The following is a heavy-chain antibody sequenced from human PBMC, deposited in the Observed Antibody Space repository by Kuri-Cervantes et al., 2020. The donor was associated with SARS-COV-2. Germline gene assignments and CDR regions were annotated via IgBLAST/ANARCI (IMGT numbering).Heavy chain of an antibody. Sequence: SLRHFCAASGFTFSSYGMHWVRQAPGKGLEWVAVIWYDGSNKYYADSVKGRFTISRDNSKNTLYLQINSLRAEDTAVYYCARGTGTTYDAIDIWGRGTMVTVSS. V-gene: IGHV3-33*01. D-gene: IGHD1-7*01. CDR2: IWYDGSNK. CDR3: ARGTGTTYDAIDI. CDR1: GFTFSSYG. J-gene: IGHJ3*02.